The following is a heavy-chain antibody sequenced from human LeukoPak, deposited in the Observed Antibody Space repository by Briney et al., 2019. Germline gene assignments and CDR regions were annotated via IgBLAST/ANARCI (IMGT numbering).Heavy chain of an antibody. CDR2: ISGSGGST. CDR1: GFTFSSYA. CDR3: AKDLNTGYDSSGYSDY. J-gene: IGHJ4*02. Sequence: PGGSLRLSCAASGFTFSSYAMSWVRQAPGKGLEWVSAISGSGGSTYYADSVKGRFTISRDNSKNTLYLQMNSLRAEDTAVYYCAKDLNTGYDSSGYSDYWGQGTLVTVSS. V-gene: IGHV3-23*01. D-gene: IGHD3-22*01.